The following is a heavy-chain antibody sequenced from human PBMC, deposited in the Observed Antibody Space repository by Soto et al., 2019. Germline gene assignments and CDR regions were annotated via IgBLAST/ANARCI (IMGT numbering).Heavy chain of an antibody. CDR2: INHSGST. CDR3: ARQIAAAGYFYY. V-gene: IGHV4-34*01. D-gene: IGHD6-13*01. J-gene: IGHJ4*02. CDR1: GGSFSGYY. Sequence: SETLSLTCAVYGGSFSGYYWSWIRQPPGKGLEWIGEINHSGSTNYNPSLKSRVTISVDTSKNQFSLKLSSVTAADTAVYYCARQIAAAGYFYYWGQGTLVTVSS.